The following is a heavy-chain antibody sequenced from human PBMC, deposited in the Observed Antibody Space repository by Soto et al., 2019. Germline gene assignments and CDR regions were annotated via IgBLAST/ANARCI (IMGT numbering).Heavy chain of an antibody. D-gene: IGHD3-10*01. J-gene: IGHJ6*02. CDR1: GYNFTTYW. V-gene: IGHV5-10-1*01. Sequence: PGESLKISCQGSGYNFTTYWISWVRQLPGRGLEWMGRIDPSDSYTNYSPSFQGHVTISADKSISTAYLQWSSLKASDTAMYYCARPGVDYYGSGSYYSGFGYGMDVWGQGTTVTVSS. CDR3: ARPGVDYYGSGSYYSGFGYGMDV. CDR2: IDPSDSYT.